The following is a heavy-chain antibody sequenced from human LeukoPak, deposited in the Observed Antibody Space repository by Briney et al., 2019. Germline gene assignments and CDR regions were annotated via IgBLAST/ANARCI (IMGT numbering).Heavy chain of an antibody. D-gene: IGHD3-9*01. CDR1: GFSFTTYW. V-gene: IGHV3-7*01. J-gene: IGHJ6*03. CDR2: IKQDGTEK. Sequence: GGSLRLSCAASGFSFTTYWMSWVRQAPGKGLEWVANIKQDGTEKSYVDSVKGRFTISRDNAKNSLYLQMNSLRAEDTAVYYCARANDNYYYYYMDVWGKGTTVTISS. CDR3: ARANDNYYYYYMDV.